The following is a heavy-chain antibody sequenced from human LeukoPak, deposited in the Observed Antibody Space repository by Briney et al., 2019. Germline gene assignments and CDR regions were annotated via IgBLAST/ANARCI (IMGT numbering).Heavy chain of an antibody. D-gene: IGHD3-22*01. CDR1: GYSFTSYW. Sequence: GESLKISCKGSGYSFTSYWIGWVRQMPGKGLEWMGIIYPGDSDTRYSPSFQGQVTISADKSISTAYLQWSSLKASDTAMYYCARLKAGYYDSSGRHYFDYWGQGTLVTVSS. CDR2: IYPGDSDT. CDR3: ARLKAGYYDSSGRHYFDY. V-gene: IGHV5-51*01. J-gene: IGHJ4*02.